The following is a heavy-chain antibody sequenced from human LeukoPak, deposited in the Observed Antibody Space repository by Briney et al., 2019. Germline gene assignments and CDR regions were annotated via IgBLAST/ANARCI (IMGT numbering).Heavy chain of an antibody. CDR2: ISSSSSYI. V-gene: IGHV3-21*01. Sequence: AGGSLRPSCAASGFTFSSYSMNWVRQAPGKGLEWVSSISSSSSYIYYADSVKGRFTISRDNAKNSLYLQMNSLRAEDTAVYYCARDYYDSSGSDYWGQGTLVTVSS. D-gene: IGHD3-22*01. J-gene: IGHJ4*02. CDR3: ARDYYDSSGSDY. CDR1: GFTFSSYS.